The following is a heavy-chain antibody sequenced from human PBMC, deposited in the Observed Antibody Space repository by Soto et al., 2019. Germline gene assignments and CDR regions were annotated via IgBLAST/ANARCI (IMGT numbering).Heavy chain of an antibody. CDR1: GGTFSSYA. J-gene: IGHJ6*02. D-gene: IGHD3-10*01. V-gene: IGHV1-69*01. CDR2: IIPIFGTA. CDR3: ARATMVRGVAPGYYYGMDV. Sequence: QVQLVQSGAEVKKPGSSVKVSCKASGGTFSSYAISWVRQAPGQGLEWMGAIIPIFGTANYAQKFQGRVTITADESTSTAYMELSSLRSEDTAVYYCARATMVRGVAPGYYYGMDVWGQGTTVTVSS.